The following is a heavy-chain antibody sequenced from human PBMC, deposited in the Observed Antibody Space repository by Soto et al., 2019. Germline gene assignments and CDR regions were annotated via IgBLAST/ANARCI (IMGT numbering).Heavy chain of an antibody. V-gene: IGHV3-30-3*01. Sequence: QVQLVESGGGVVQPGRSLRLSCAASGFTFSSYAMHWVRQAPGKGLEWVAVISYDGSNKYYADSVKGRFTISRDNSKNTLYLQRNSLRAEDTAVYYCARGGYYCISTSCSPRSDYWGQGTLVTVSS. CDR3: ARGGYYCISTSCSPRSDY. CDR2: ISYDGSNK. D-gene: IGHD2-2*01. J-gene: IGHJ4*02. CDR1: GFTFSSYA.